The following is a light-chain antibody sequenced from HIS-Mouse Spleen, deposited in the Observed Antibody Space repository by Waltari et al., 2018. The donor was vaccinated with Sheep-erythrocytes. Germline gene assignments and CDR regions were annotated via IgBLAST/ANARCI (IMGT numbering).Light chain of an antibody. V-gene: IGLV2-11*01. CDR2: DVS. Sequence: QSALTQPRSVSGSPGQSVTISCTGTSSDVGGYNYVSWYQQHPGKAPKLMIYDVSKRPSGFPDRFSGSKSGNTASLTISGLQAEDEADYYCSSYTSSSTYVFGTGTKVTVL. CDR1: SSDVGGYNY. CDR3: SSYTSSSTYV. J-gene: IGLJ1*01.